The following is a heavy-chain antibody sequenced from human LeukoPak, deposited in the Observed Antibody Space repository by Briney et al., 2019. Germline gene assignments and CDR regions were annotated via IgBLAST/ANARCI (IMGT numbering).Heavy chain of an antibody. CDR3: ARVPTGFFWSGQI. J-gene: IGHJ4*02. Sequence: GASVKVSCKASGGTFSSYAISWVRQAPGQGLEWMGRIIPILGIANYAQKFQGRVTITADKSTSTAYMELSSLRSEDTAVYYCARVPTGFFWSGQIWGQGTLVTVSS. V-gene: IGHV1-69*04. CDR1: GGTFSSYA. D-gene: IGHD3-3*01. CDR2: IIPILGIA.